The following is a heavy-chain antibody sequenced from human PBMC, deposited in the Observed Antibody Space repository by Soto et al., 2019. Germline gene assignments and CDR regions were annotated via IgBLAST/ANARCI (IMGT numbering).Heavy chain of an antibody. CDR2: IYYSGST. CDR3: ARRVRNYIVVVTAPWTG. Sequence: QLQLQESGPGLVKPSETLSLTCTVSGGSISSSSYYWGWIRQPPGKGLEWIGSIYYSGSTYYNPSLKSRVTISVDTSKNQFSLKLSSVTAADTAVYYCARRVRNYIVVVTAPWTGWGQGTLVTVSS. D-gene: IGHD2-21*02. J-gene: IGHJ4*02. CDR1: GGSISSSSYY. V-gene: IGHV4-39*01.